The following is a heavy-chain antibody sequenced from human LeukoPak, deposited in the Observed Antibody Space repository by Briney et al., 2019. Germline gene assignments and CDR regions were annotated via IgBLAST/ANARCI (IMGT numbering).Heavy chain of an antibody. Sequence: SETLSPTCTVSGGSISSYYWSWIRQPPGKGLEWIGYIYYSGSTNYNPSLKSRITISVDTSKNQFSLKLSSVTAADTAVYYCARFKVVAATGYDYWGQGTLVTVSS. CDR3: ARFKVVAATGYDY. V-gene: IGHV4-59*01. J-gene: IGHJ4*02. D-gene: IGHD2-15*01. CDR1: GGSISSYY. CDR2: IYYSGST.